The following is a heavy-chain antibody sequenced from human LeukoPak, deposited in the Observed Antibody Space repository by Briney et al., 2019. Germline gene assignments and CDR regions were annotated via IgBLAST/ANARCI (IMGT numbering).Heavy chain of an antibody. CDR2: ISSSGSTI. D-gene: IGHD4-23*01. J-gene: IGHJ4*02. V-gene: IGHV3-48*03. Sequence: GGSLRLSCAASGFTFSSYEMNWVRQAPGKGLEWVSYISSSGSTIYYADSVKGRFTISRDNAKNSLYLQMNSLRAEDTAVYYCARALYGGSHFDYWGQGTLVTVSS. CDR3: ARALYGGSHFDY. CDR1: GFTFSSYE.